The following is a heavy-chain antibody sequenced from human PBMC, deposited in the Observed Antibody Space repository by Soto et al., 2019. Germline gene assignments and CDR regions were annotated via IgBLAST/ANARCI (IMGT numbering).Heavy chain of an antibody. V-gene: IGHV4-34*02. CDR1: GGSFSGYY. J-gene: IGHJ4*02. CDR2: IHPSGST. D-gene: IGHD3-16*02. CDR3: ARGRPNPRNNYYYYVWGSNRYTNYFDY. Sequence: QVQLQQWGAGLLKPSETLSLTCAVYGGSFSGYYWTWIRQPPGKGLEWIGEIHPSGSTNYNPSLKSRVTISADTSKNQFSLTLTSVTAADTAVYYCARGRPNPRNNYYYYVWGSNRYTNYFDYWGQGTLVTVSS.